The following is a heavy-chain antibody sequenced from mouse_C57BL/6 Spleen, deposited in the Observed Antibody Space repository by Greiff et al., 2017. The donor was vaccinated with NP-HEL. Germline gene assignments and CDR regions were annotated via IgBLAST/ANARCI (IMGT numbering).Heavy chain of an antibody. V-gene: IGHV5-17*01. D-gene: IGHD1-1*01. Sequence: EVKLVESGGGLVKPGGSLKLSCAASGFTFSDYGMHWVRQAPEKGLEWVAYISSGSSTIYYADKVKGRFTISRDNAKNTLFLQMTSLRSEDTAMYYCARVITTVVAPYAMDYWGQGTSVTVSS. CDR2: ISSGSSTI. CDR1: GFTFSDYG. J-gene: IGHJ4*01. CDR3: ARVITTVVAPYAMDY.